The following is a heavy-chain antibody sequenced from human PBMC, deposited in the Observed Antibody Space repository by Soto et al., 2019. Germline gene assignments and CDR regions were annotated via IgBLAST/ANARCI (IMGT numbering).Heavy chain of an antibody. CDR3: ARGSSGRGVDY. D-gene: IGHD3-22*01. CDR2: IYYSGTT. CDR1: GGSISSGGYY. Sequence: SETLSLTCTVSGGSISSGGYYWSWFRQHPGKGLEWIGYIYYSGTTYYKPSLKSRVTISVDTSKNQFSLKLSSVTAADTAVYYCARGSSGRGVDYWGQGTLVTSPQ. J-gene: IGHJ4*02. V-gene: IGHV4-31*03.